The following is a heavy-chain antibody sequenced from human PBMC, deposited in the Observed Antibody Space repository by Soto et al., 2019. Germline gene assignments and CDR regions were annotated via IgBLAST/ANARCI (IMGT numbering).Heavy chain of an antibody. D-gene: IGHD5-12*01. Sequence: EVQLLESGGGLVQPGGFLRLSCAASGLTLSNYAMSWVRQAPGKGLEWVSSIGGRDDNTYYADAVEGRFTISRDISKNAMQLQMNSLRVDDTAVYYCARLPSVPDRRWYFDLWGRGTLVTVSS. CDR2: IGGRDDNT. CDR3: ARLPSVPDRRWYFDL. J-gene: IGHJ2*01. V-gene: IGHV3-23*01. CDR1: GLTLSNYA.